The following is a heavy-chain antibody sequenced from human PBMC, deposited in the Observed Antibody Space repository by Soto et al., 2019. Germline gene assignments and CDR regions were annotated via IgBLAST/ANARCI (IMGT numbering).Heavy chain of an antibody. Sequence: PGGSLRLSCAASGFTFSSYSMNWVRQAPGKGLEWVSSISSSSSYIYYADSVKGRFTISRDNAKNSLYLQMNSLRAEDTAVYYCARDWWIQLWLQNDYYGMDVWGQGTTVTVSS. CDR3: ARDWWIQLWLQNDYYGMDV. V-gene: IGHV3-21*01. CDR2: ISSSSSYI. J-gene: IGHJ6*02. CDR1: GFTFSSYS. D-gene: IGHD5-18*01.